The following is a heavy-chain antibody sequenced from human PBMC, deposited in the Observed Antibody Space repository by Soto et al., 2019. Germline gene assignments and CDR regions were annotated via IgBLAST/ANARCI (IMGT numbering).Heavy chain of an antibody. CDR3: ARTGATIFGVVPDYYYYYMAV. V-gene: IGHV4-59*01. Sequence: PSETLSLTCTVSGGSISSYYWSWIRQPPGKGLGWIGYIYYSGSTNYNPSLKSRVTISVDTSKNQFSLKLSSVTAADTAVYYCARTGATIFGVVPDYYYYYMAVGGKGTTVTVSS. CDR1: GGSISSYY. D-gene: IGHD3-3*01. J-gene: IGHJ6*03. CDR2: IYYSGST.